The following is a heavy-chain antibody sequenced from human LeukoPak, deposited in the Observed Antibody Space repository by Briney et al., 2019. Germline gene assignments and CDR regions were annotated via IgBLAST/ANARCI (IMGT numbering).Heavy chain of an antibody. Sequence: PGGSLRLSCVASGFTFSSDAMHWVRQTPGKGLEWVAVISYDGNEKYQADSVKGRFTISRDNFKNTVYLQMNSLRAEDSAVYYCARRGTPDGFDIWGQGTRVTVSS. CDR1: GFTFSSDA. CDR2: ISYDGNEK. CDR3: ARRGTPDGFDI. J-gene: IGHJ3*02. V-gene: IGHV3-30*14.